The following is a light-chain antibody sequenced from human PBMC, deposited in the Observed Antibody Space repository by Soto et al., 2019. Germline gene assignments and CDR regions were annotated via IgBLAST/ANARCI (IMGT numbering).Light chain of an antibody. Sequence: SVLTQSPSASETPGQTVTISCSGSSSNIGTSSVHWYKHLPGTAPKPLIYTNDQRPSGVPDRFSGSKSGTLASLAISGLQSEDEADYYCAVWADSLNGHVFGAGTKVPVL. CDR2: TND. CDR3: AVWADSLNGHV. CDR1: SSNIGTSS. J-gene: IGLJ1*01. V-gene: IGLV1-44*01.